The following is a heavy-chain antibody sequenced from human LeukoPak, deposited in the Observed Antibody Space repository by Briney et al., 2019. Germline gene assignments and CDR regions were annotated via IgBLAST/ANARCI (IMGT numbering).Heavy chain of an antibody. J-gene: IGHJ4*02. D-gene: IGHD6-19*01. Sequence: ASVKLSCKTFGHSFTHYAFSWVRQAPGQGLEWMGWISGYNGDTHYAQNFQGRVTLTSDTSTSTVYMELRSLRSDDTAVYYCARDPTNTSGRYAYFDYWGQGAQVTVSS. CDR3: ARDPTNTSGRYAYFDY. V-gene: IGHV1-18*01. CDR2: ISGYNGDT. CDR1: GHSFTHYA.